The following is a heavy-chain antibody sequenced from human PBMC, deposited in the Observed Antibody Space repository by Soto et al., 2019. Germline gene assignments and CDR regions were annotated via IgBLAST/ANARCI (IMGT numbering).Heavy chain of an antibody. Sequence: GASVNVSCKSSDYTFTSYCISWVRQAPGQGLECMGWISTYNGNTNYAQKVQGRVTMTTDTSTSTAYMELRSLRSDDTAVYYCARVRYQRPSGATEDYYYYGMDVWGQGTTVTVSS. CDR1: DYTFTSYC. CDR2: ISTYNGNT. V-gene: IGHV1-18*04. CDR3: ARVRYQRPSGATEDYYYYGMDV. J-gene: IGHJ6*02. D-gene: IGHD2-2*01.